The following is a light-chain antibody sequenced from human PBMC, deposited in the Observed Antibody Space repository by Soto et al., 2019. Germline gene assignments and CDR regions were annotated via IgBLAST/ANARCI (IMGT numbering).Light chain of an antibody. CDR2: DASN. CDR1: QIISNS. CDR3: QQYLHYIH. J-gene: IGKJ4*01. Sequence: PVINSPSPRSSYLVDVVTITCRASQIISNSLAWYQQKPGRAPKLLIYDASNSMVGALESRFSGSGSGTEFTLTICDLQPDDFATYYCQQYLHYIHFAGGTKVEI. V-gene: IGKV1-5*01.